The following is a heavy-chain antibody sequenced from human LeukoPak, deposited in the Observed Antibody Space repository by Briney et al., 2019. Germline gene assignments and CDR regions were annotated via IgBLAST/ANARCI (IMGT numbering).Heavy chain of an antibody. V-gene: IGHV3-53*01. J-gene: IGHJ6*03. CDR3: ARDHYYYMDV. CDR1: GFTVSSNY. CDR2: IYSGGST. Sequence: GGSLRLSCAASGFTVSSNYMSYVRQAPGKTLEWVSVIYSGGSTYYADSVKGRFTISRDNSKNTLYLQMNSLRAEDTAVYYCARDHYYYMDVWGKGTTVTVSS.